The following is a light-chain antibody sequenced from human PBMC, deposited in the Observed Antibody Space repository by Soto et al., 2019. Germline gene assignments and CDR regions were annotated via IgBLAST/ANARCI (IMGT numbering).Light chain of an antibody. Sequence: QSALTQPPSASGSPGQSVTISCTGTSSDVGGYNYVSWFQQHAGKAPKFMIYEVSWRPSGVPDRFSGSKSGNTASLTIPGLQAEDEADYYCSSYADSDHWVFGGGTKVTVL. CDR2: EVS. V-gene: IGLV2-8*01. CDR1: SSDVGGYNY. CDR3: SSYADSDHWV. J-gene: IGLJ3*02.